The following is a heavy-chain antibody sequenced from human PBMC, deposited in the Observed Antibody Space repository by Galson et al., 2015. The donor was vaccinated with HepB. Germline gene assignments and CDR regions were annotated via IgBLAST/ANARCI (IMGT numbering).Heavy chain of an antibody. V-gene: IGHV3-21*01. CDR3: ARDYKGIQLWFGFDY. Sequence: SLRLSCAASGFTFNSYSMNWVRQAPGKGLEWVSSISNNNNYIYYADSMKGRFTISRDNAKNSLYLQMNSLRAEDTAVYYCARDYKGIQLWFGFDYWGQGTLVTVSS. CDR2: ISNNNNYI. J-gene: IGHJ4*02. D-gene: IGHD5-18*01. CDR1: GFTFNSYS.